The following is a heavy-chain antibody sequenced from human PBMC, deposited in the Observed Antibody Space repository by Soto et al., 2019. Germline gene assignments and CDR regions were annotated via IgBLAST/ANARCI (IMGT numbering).Heavy chain of an antibody. CDR1: GGSISSGGYY. CDR2: IYYSGST. V-gene: IGHV4-31*03. J-gene: IGHJ3*02. D-gene: IGHD3-3*01. Sequence: QVQLQESGPGLVKPSQTLSLTCTVSGGSISSGGYYWSWIRQHPGKGLEWIGYIYYSGSTYYNPSLKSRVNISGNPSQNQLPLKLSSVTAADTAVYYCARSYYGFWGGQRKTHAFDIWGQGTMVTVSS. CDR3: ARSYYGFWGGQRKTHAFDI.